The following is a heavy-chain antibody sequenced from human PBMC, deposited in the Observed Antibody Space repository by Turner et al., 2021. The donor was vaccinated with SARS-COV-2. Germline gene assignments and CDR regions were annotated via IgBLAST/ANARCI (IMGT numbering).Heavy chain of an antibody. Sequence: EVQVVYSGGDLVQPGGSRRISCAVSGSFVSSQYMNWVRQAPGKGPEWVSLLYSRGTAYYADSVKGRFTISRDNSKNTLYLQMDDLRVEDTATYYCTRDPNFGVVFGKEGDSWGQGTLVSVSS. CDR2: LYSRGTA. CDR3: TRDPNFGVVFGKEGDS. J-gene: IGHJ5*01. V-gene: IGHV3-66*01. CDR1: GSFVSSQY. D-gene: IGHD3-3*01.